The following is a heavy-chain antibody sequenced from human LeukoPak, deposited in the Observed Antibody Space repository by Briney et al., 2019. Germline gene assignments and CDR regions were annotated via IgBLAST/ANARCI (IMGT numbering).Heavy chain of an antibody. J-gene: IGHJ6*03. Sequence: GGSLRLSCVASKFTFSRYWMQWVRQAPGKGLVWVSRINSDGSSTTYADSVKGRFTISRDNAKNTLYLQMNSLRAEDTAVYFCAREGTGRYYYYYYIDVWGKGTTVTISS. CDR2: INSDGSST. CDR1: KFTFSRYW. CDR3: AREGTGRYYYYYYIDV. V-gene: IGHV3-74*01. D-gene: IGHD1-1*01.